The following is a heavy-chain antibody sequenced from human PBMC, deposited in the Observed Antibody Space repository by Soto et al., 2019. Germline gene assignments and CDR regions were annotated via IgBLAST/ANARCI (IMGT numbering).Heavy chain of an antibody. J-gene: IGHJ6*02. V-gene: IGHV1-8*01. D-gene: IGHD3-22*01. CDR1: GYTFTSYD. CDR2: MNPNSGNT. Sequence: GASVKVSCKASGYTFTSYDINWVRQATGQGLEWMGLMNPNSGNTGYAQKFQGRVTMTRNTSISTVYMELSSLRSEDTAVYYCARDSGITMIVVVILYGMDVWGQGTTVTVSS. CDR3: ARDSGITMIVVVILYGMDV.